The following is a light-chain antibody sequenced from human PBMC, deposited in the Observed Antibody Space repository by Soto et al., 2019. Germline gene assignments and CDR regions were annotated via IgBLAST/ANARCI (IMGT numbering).Light chain of an antibody. CDR3: QQYKNWPT. V-gene: IGKV3-15*01. Sequence: GVTQSPATLSVSPGDRATLSCRASQSVSSNLAWYQQKPGPAPRLLIYGASTRATDIPARFSGSGSGTEFTLTIGSMLSEDSAFYYCQQYKNWPTFGGGTKVDIK. CDR1: QSVSSN. CDR2: GAS. J-gene: IGKJ4*01.